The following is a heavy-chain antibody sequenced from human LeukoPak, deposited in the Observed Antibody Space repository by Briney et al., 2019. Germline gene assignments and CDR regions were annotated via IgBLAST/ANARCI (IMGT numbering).Heavy chain of an antibody. J-gene: IGHJ5*02. CDR1: GGSISSHY. V-gene: IGHV4-59*11. CDR3: ARGSLYDWFDP. Sequence: PSETLSLTCTVSGGSISSHYWSWIRQPPGKGLEGIGYIYYSGSTNYNPSLKSRVTISVDTSKNQFSLKLSSVTAADTAVYYCARGSLYDWFDPWGQGTLVTVSS. D-gene: IGHD3-16*01. CDR2: IYYSGST.